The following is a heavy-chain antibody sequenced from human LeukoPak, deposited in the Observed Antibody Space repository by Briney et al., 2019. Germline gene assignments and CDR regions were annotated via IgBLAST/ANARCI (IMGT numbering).Heavy chain of an antibody. D-gene: IGHD5-12*01. CDR2: IIPNSGGS. CDR3: ARGSYSGYDIDY. Sequence: GASVKVSCKASGYTFTGYFMHWVRQAPGQGLEGMGRIIPNSGGSDFAQNFQGRVTMTRDTSISTTYMELSSLRSDDTAVYYCARGSYSGYDIDYWGQGTLVTVSS. CDR1: GYTFTGYF. J-gene: IGHJ4*02. V-gene: IGHV1-2*06.